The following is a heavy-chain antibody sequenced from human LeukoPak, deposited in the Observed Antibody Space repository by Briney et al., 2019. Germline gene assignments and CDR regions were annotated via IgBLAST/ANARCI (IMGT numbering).Heavy chain of an antibody. CDR1: GGSISSSSYY. CDR3: ARAHMITSYYYYYYMDV. CDR2: IYYSGST. D-gene: IGHD3-16*01. J-gene: IGHJ6*03. Sequence: SETLSLTCTVSGGSISSSSYYWGWIRQPPGKGLEWIGSIYYSGSTYYNPSLKSRVTISVDTSKNQFSLKLSSVTAADTAVYYCARAHMITSYYYYYYMDVWGKGTTVTVSS. V-gene: IGHV4-39*01.